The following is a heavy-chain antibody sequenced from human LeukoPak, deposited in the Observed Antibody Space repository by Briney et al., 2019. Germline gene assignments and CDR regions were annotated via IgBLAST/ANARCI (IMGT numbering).Heavy chain of an antibody. CDR2: IYYSGST. CDR3: ARARYNWNRVDY. Sequence: PSETLSLTCTVSGGSISSYYWSWIRQPPGKGLEWIGYIYYSGSTNYNPSLKSRVTISVDTSKNQFSLKLSSVTAADTAVYYCARARYNWNRVDYWGQGTLVTVSS. J-gene: IGHJ4*02. CDR1: GGSISSYY. V-gene: IGHV4-59*01. D-gene: IGHD1-20*01.